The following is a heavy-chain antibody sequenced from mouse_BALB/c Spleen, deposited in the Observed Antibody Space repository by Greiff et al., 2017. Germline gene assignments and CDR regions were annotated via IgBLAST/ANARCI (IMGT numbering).Heavy chain of an antibody. Sequence: EVQLQQSGPSLVKPSQTLSLTCSVTGDSITSGYWNWIRKFPGNKLEYMGYISYSGSTYYNPSLKSRISITRDTSKNQYYLQLNSVTTEDTATYYCARYGYDGYAMDYWGQGTSVTVSS. CDR1: GDSITSGY. CDR2: ISYSGST. J-gene: IGHJ4*01. V-gene: IGHV3-8*02. CDR3: ARYGYDGYAMDY. D-gene: IGHD2-2*01.